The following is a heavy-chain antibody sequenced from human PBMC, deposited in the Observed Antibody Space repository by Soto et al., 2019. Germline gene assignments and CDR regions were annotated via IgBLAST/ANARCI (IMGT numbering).Heavy chain of an antibody. CDR2: IIPIFGTA. D-gene: IGHD4-17*01. CDR1: GGTFSSYA. J-gene: IGHJ3*02. V-gene: IGHV1-69*01. Sequence: QVQLVQSGAEVKKPGSSVKVSCKASGGTFSSYAISWVRQAPGQGLEWMGGIIPIFGTANYAQKFQGRVTITADESTSTAYMELSSLRSEDTAVYYSATDDYGGTTDAFDIWGQGTMVTVSS. CDR3: ATDDYGGTTDAFDI.